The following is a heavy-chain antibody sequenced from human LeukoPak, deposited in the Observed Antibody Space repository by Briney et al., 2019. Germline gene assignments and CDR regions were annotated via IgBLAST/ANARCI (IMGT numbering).Heavy chain of an antibody. D-gene: IGHD6-13*01. J-gene: IGHJ4*02. CDR3: ARHVGSSWYTDY. CDR2: IYYRGST. CDR1: CGSISGSSFY. Sequence: SETLSLTCTVSCGSISGSSFYWGWSRQPPGKGLEWIGSIYYRGSTYYNPSLKSRVTISVDTSKNQFSLKLSSVTAADTAVYYCARHVGSSWYTDYWGQGTLVTVSS. V-gene: IGHV4-39*01.